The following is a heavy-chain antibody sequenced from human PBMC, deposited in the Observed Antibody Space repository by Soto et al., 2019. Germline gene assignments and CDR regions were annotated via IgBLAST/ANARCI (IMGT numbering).Heavy chain of an antibody. V-gene: IGHV1-18*01. CDR1: GYTFSNFG. J-gene: IGHJ4*02. Sequence: ASVKVSCKASGYTFSNFGLSWVRQALGQGLEWMGWISPSNGQTIYAQNFHGRVTMTTDTSTATAHMELRSLISDDTAVYYCARVIMIFGVANLASYFDYWGQGTRVTVSS. D-gene: IGHD3-3*01. CDR2: ISPSNGQT. CDR3: ARVIMIFGVANLASYFDY.